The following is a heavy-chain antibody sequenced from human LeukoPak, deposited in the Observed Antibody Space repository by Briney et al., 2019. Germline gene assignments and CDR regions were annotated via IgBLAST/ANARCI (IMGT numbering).Heavy chain of an antibody. J-gene: IGHJ3*02. CDR1: DNTFIRKA. V-gene: IGHV1-18*01. D-gene: IGHD2-15*01. CDR2: ISPYSGKT. CDR3: AREEWCSGGGCYLNAFDI. Sequence: ASVKVSCKASDNTFIRKAIIWVRQAPGQGLEWMAYISPYSGKTKYVQKIQGRVTVTTDTTTSTSYLELRSLTSDDTAMYYCAREEWCSGGGCYLNAFDIWGQGTMVTVSS.